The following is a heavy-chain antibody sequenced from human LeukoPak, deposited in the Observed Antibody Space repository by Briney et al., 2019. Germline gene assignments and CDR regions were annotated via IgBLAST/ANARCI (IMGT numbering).Heavy chain of an antibody. V-gene: IGHV3-23*01. J-gene: IGHJ6*03. CDR3: ARVERDGGRGNSGPYYYYYYYMDV. CDR2: ISGSGGST. D-gene: IGHD1-1*01. CDR1: GFTFSSYA. Sequence: HPGGSLRLSCAASGFTFSSYAMSWVRQAPGKGLEWVSAISGSGGSTYYADSVKGRFTISRDNAKNSLYLQMNSLRAEDTAVYYCARVERDGGRGNSGPYYYYYYYMDVWGKGTTVTVSS.